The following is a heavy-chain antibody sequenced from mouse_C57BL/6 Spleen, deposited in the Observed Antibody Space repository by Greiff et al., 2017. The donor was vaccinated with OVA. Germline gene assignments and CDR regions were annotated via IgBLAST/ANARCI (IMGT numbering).Heavy chain of an antibody. V-gene: IGHV1-15*01. CDR1: GYTFTDYE. D-gene: IGHD1-1*01. J-gene: IGHJ2*01. CDR3: TRDYYGSSPFDY. Sequence: QVQLQQSGAELVRPGASVTLSCKASGYTFTDYEMHWVKQTPVHGLEWIGAIDPETGGTAYNQKFKGKAILTADKSSSTAYMELRSLTSDDSAVYYCTRDYYGSSPFDYWGQGTTLTVSS. CDR2: IDPETGGT.